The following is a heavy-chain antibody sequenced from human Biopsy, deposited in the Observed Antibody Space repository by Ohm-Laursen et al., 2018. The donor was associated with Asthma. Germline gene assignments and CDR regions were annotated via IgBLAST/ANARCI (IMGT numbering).Heavy chain of an antibody. Sequence: ASVKVSCKSLGGTFNTYVIGWVRQAPGQGLEWMGGINSVFGTTTYPQEFQDRVTITADDSTSTVYMELSSLRSEDTAVYYCARKAGSCISRTCYSLDFWGQGALVTVSS. J-gene: IGHJ4*02. CDR2: INSVFGTT. D-gene: IGHD2-2*01. V-gene: IGHV1-69*13. CDR3: ARKAGSCISRTCYSLDF. CDR1: GGTFNTYV.